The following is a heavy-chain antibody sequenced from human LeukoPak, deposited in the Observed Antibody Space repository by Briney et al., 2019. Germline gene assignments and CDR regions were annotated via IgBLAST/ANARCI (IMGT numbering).Heavy chain of an antibody. CDR1: GGSFTGYF. J-gene: IGHJ4*02. V-gene: IGHV4-34*01. CDR3: ARGSNWGDY. D-gene: IGHD7-27*01. Sequence: SETLSLTCAVYGGSFTGYFWSWIRQPPGKRLEWIGEINHSGSTNYNPSLKSRVTISVDTSKNQFSLKLTSVTAADTAVYYCARGSNWGDYWGQGTLVTVSS. CDR2: INHSGST.